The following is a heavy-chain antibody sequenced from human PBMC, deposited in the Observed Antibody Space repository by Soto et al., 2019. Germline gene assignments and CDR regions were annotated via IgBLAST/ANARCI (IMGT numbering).Heavy chain of an antibody. D-gene: IGHD6-13*01. CDR3: TRDASSNWHYFDC. V-gene: IGHV4-31*03. CDR1: GASISSGAYS. J-gene: IGHJ4*02. CDR2: IFYSGST. Sequence: TLSLTCPVSGASISSGAYSWSWIRQHPGKGLEWIGYIFYSGSTYYNPSLKSRVTMSLDTSQNQFSLKLTSLTAADTAVYYCTRDASSNWHYFDCWGQGILVTVSS.